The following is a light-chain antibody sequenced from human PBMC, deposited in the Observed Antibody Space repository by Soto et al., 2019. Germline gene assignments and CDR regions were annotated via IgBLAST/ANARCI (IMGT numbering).Light chain of an antibody. Sequence: DIQMTQSPSSLSASVGYRFTITCLASQSISSYLNWYQQKPGKAPKLLIYAASSLQSGVPSRFSGSGSGTEFTLTISSLQPEDSATYLCLQHNNYPRTFGQGTKVDIK. CDR1: QSISSY. V-gene: IGKV1-17*01. CDR2: AAS. J-gene: IGKJ1*01. CDR3: LQHNNYPRT.